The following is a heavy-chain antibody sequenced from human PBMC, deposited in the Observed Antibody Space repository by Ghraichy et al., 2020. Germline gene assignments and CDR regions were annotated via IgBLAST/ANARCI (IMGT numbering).Heavy chain of an antibody. Sequence: GGSLRLSCAASGFTFSSYGMHWVRQAPGKGLEWVAVIWYDGSNKYYADSVKGRFTISRDNSKNTLYLQMNSLRAEDTAVYYCARESGYSGYEEYMDVWGKGTTVTVSS. CDR2: IWYDGSNK. J-gene: IGHJ6*03. D-gene: IGHD5-12*01. V-gene: IGHV3-33*01. CDR1: GFTFSSYG. CDR3: ARESGYSGYEEYMDV.